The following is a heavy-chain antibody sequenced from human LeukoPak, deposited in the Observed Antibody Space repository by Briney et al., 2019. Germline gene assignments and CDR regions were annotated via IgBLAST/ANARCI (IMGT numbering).Heavy chain of an antibody. Sequence: SETLSLTCAVYGGSFTAYYWTWFRQAPGKGLEWIGEIYHSGSTNYNPSLKSRVTISVDKSKNQFSLKLSSVTAADTAVYYCARTSVAPYYYYGMDVWGQGTTVTVSS. CDR1: GGSFTAYY. CDR3: ARTSVAPYYYYGMDV. J-gene: IGHJ6*02. CDR2: IYHSGST. V-gene: IGHV4-34*01. D-gene: IGHD5-12*01.